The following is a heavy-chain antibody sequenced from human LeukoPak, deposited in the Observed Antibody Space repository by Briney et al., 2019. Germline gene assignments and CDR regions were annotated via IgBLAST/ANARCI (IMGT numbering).Heavy chain of an antibody. CDR3: ARGVRITMVRGVPTRFDY. D-gene: IGHD3-10*01. J-gene: IGHJ4*02. V-gene: IGHV4-39*07. CDR1: GGSISSSSYY. CDR2: IYYSGST. Sequence: SETLSLTCTVSGGSISSSSYYWGWNRQPPGKGLEWIGSIYYSGSTYYNPSLKSRVTISVDTSKNQFSLKLSSVTAADTAVYYCARGVRITMVRGVPTRFDYWGQGTLVTVSS.